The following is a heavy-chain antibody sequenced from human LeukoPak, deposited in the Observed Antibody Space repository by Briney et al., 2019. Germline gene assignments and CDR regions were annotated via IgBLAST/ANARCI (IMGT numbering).Heavy chain of an antibody. V-gene: IGHV3-23*01. CDR2: ISGSDSST. J-gene: IGHJ4*02. CDR1: GFTFRMFT. CDR3: AKGGGWLYYFDY. Sequence: PGGSLRLSCAPSGFTFRMFTIRRVCQAPGKGLEWVSGISGSDSSTYYADSVKGRFTISRDNSKNTLYLQMNSLRAEDTAVYYCAKGGGWLYYFDYWGQGTLVTVSS. D-gene: IGHD4-23*01.